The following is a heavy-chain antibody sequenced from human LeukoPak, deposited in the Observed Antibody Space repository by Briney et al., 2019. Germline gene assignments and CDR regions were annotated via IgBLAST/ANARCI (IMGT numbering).Heavy chain of an antibody. V-gene: IGHV4-59*08. CDR3: ATSGVRFDYST. CDR2: TYYSGST. J-gene: IGHJ4*02. D-gene: IGHD2/OR15-2a*01. CDR1: GGSISSNY. Sequence: PSEPLSLTCTISGGSISSNYWTWIRRPPGKGLEWIGYTYYSGSTNYNSSLKSRVTISIDSSKHQFSLKLRAVTAADTAVYYCATSGVRFDYSTWGQGTLDTVSS.